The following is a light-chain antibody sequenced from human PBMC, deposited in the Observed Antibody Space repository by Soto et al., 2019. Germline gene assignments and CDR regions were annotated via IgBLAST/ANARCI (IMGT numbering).Light chain of an antibody. CDR3: QQYNNWPWT. J-gene: IGKJ1*01. CDR1: QSLSDT. V-gene: IGKV3-15*01. CDR2: GAS. Sequence: EIVVTQSPATLSVTTGGRATLSFRASQSLSDTLAWYQQKPGQAPRLLIYGASTRAPGFPARFSGSGSGTDFTLTISSLQSEDFGVYYCQQYNNWPWTFGQGTKVDIK.